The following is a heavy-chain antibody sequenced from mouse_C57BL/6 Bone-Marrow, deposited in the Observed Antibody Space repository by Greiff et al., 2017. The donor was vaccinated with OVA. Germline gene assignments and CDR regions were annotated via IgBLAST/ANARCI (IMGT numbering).Heavy chain of an antibody. CDR3: ERVLIYDGYYFDY. Sequence: EVHLVESGAGLVKPGGSLKISCAASGYTFSDYGMHWVRQAPEKGLEWVAYISSGSGTTDYADTSKGRFTISRDNAKNTLFLQMTSLRSEDSAMYYCERVLIYDGYYFDYWGQGTTLTVSS. D-gene: IGHD2-3*01. CDR1: GYTFSDYG. J-gene: IGHJ2*01. CDR2: ISSGSGTT. V-gene: IGHV5-17*01.